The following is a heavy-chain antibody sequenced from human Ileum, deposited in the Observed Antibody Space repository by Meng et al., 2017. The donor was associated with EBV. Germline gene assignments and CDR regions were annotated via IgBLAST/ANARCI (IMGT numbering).Heavy chain of an antibody. J-gene: IGHJ5*02. D-gene: IGHD2-2*01. CDR2: IKDKSGGGTT. Sequence: VQRVESGGGLGRPGESLRLSWAGSRFTFNNAWVSWVRQAPGKGLEWIARIKDKSGGGTTDYAAPVKGRFSISRDESKNMVYLQMSSLKIEDTAVYYCVSSWVEPWGQGTLVTVSS. V-gene: IGHV3-15*01. CDR1: RFTFNNAW. CDR3: VSSWVEP.